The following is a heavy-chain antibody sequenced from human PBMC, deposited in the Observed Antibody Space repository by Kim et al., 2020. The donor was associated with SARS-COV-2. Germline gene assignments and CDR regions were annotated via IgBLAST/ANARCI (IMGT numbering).Heavy chain of an antibody. Sequence: GGSLRLSCVASGFTFSTYAIHWVRHAPDKGLEWVTLISSDGHNKYFADSVTGRFTISRDNSKNTLYLQMNNLRVEDTAVCYCAKSGGGGIATAGYFYYGMDGGGQGTTVTVS. V-gene: IGHV3-30*18. D-gene: IGHD6-13*01. CDR3: AKSGGGGIATAGYFYYGMDG. CDR2: ISSDGHNK. CDR1: GFTFSTYA. J-gene: IGHJ6*02.